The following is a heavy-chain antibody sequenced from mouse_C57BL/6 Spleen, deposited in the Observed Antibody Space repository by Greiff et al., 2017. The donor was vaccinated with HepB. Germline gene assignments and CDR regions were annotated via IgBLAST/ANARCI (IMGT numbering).Heavy chain of an antibody. CDR2: INPYNGGT. CDR1: GYTFTDYY. J-gene: IGHJ2*01. Sequence: DVQLQESGPVLVKPGASVKMSCKASGYTFTDYYMNWVKQSHGKSLEWIGVINPYNGGTSYNQKFKGKATLTVDKSSSTAYMELNSLTSEDSAVYYCARSELGDYWGQGTTLTVSS. V-gene: IGHV1-19*01. CDR3: ARSELGDY. D-gene: IGHD4-1*01.